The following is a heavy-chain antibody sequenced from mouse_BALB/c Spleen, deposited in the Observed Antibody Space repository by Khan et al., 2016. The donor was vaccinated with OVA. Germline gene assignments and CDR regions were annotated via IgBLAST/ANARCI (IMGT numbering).Heavy chain of an antibody. Sequence: EVQLQESGPGLVKPSQSLSLSCSVTAYSITSGYFWNWLRQFPGNKLEWMGYIRYDGNSNYNPSLKNRISITRDTSRNQFFLPLISVTPEDTATYFCARGGSSGPAWFAYWGQGTLVTVSA. D-gene: IGHD3-1*01. CDR3: ARGGSSGPAWFAY. CDR1: AYSITSGYF. V-gene: IGHV3-6*02. J-gene: IGHJ3*01. CDR2: IRYDGNS.